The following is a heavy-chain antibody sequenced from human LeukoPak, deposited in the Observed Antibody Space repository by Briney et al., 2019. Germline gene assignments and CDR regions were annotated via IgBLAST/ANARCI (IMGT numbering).Heavy chain of an antibody. D-gene: IGHD3-10*01. CDR3: ARGYYYGSGSYYLLDY. V-gene: IGHV1-69*04. CDR1: GGTFSSYA. CDR2: IIPILGIA. J-gene: IGHJ4*02. Sequence: GSSVKVSCKASGGTFSSYAISWVRQAPGQGLEWMGRIIPILGIANYAQKFQGRVTITADKSTRTAYMELSSLLSEHTAVHYCARGYYYGSGSYYLLDYWGQGTLLTVSS.